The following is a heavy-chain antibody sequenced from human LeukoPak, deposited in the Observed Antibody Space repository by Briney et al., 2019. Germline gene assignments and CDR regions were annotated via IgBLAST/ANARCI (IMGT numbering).Heavy chain of an antibody. CDR3: ARTKGSSGWDFDY. CDR2: INHSGST. Sequence: SETLSLTCAVYGGSFSGYYWSWIRQPPGKGLEWIGEINHSGSTNYNPSLKSRVTISVDTSKNQFSLKLSSVTAADTAVYYCARTKGSSGWDFDYWGQGTLVTVSS. D-gene: IGHD6-19*01. CDR1: GGSFSGYY. V-gene: IGHV4-34*01. J-gene: IGHJ4*02.